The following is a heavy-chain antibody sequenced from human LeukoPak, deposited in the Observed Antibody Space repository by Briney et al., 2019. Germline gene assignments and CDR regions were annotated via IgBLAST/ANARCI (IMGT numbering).Heavy chain of an antibody. CDR3: AKVGTTHIRPYFDL. D-gene: IGHD1-14*01. CDR1: GFTFSSNA. J-gene: IGHJ4*02. Sequence: PGGSLRLSCAASGFTFSSNAMSWVRQAPGKGLEWVSGITNSGRSTYYADSVKGRFTVSRDNSNNTLYLQVNSLRAEDTAVYYCAKVGTTHIRPYFDLWGQGTLVTVSS. V-gene: IGHV3-23*01. CDR2: ITNSGRST.